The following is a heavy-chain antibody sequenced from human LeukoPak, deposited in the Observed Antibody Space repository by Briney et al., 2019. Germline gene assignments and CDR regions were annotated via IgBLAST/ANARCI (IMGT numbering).Heavy chain of an antibody. V-gene: IGHV4-39*07. D-gene: IGHD3-10*01. J-gene: IGHJ4*02. CDR2: IYYSGST. CDR3: AGGVWFGELSYFDY. Sequence: SETLSLTCTVSGGSISSSSYYWGWIRQPPGKGLEWIGSIYYSGSTYYNPSLKSRVAISVDTSKNQFSLKLSSVTAADTAVYYGAGGVWFGELSYFDYWGQGTLVTVSS. CDR1: GGSISSSSYY.